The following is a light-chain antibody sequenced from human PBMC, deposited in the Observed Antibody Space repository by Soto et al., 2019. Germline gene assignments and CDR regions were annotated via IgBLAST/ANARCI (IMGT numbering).Light chain of an antibody. Sequence: DIHMTQSPSTLSASVGDRVTITCRASQSISNWLAWYQQKPGKAPNLLIYKTSSLESGVPSRFSGSGSGTDFTLTISSLQPDDFATYYCQHYNDYSWTFGQGTKVEIK. CDR2: KTS. CDR3: QHYNDYSWT. V-gene: IGKV1-5*03. J-gene: IGKJ1*01. CDR1: QSISNW.